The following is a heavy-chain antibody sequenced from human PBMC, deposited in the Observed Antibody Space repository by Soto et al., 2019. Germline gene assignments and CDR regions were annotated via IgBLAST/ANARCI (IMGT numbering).Heavy chain of an antibody. J-gene: IGHJ3*02. V-gene: IGHV1-2*04. Sequence: ASVKVSCKASGYTFTGYYMHWVRQAPGQGLEWMGWINPNSGGTNYAQKFQGWVTMTRDTSISTAYMELSRLRSDDTAVYYCARARSIAARPDACDIWGQGTMVTVSS. CDR2: INPNSGGT. CDR3: ARARSIAARPDACDI. CDR1: GYTFTGYY. D-gene: IGHD6-6*01.